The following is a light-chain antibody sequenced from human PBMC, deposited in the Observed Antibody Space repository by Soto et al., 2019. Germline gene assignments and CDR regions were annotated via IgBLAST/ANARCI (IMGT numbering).Light chain of an antibody. CDR2: KAS. CDR1: QSISSW. CDR3: QQYNSYSRT. Sequence: DIQITQSPSTLSASVVDRVTITCRASQSISSWLAWYQQKPGKAPKLLIYKASSLESGVPSRFSGSGSGTEFTLTISSLQPDDFATYYCQQYNSYSRTFGQGTKVDI. J-gene: IGKJ1*01. V-gene: IGKV1-5*03.